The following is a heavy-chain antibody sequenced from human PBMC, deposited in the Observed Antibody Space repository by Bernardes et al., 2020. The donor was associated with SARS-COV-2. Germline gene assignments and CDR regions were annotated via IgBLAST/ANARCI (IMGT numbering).Heavy chain of an antibody. D-gene: IGHD3-10*01. CDR3: ARDLPFGEFIGDV. Sequence: GGSLRLSCAASGFTFSSYGMHWVRQAPGKGLEWVAVIWYDGSNKYYADSVKGRFTISRDNSKNTLYLQMNSLRAEDTAVYYCARDLPFGEFIGDVWGQGTTVTVSS. V-gene: IGHV3-33*01. J-gene: IGHJ6*02. CDR1: GFTFSSYG. CDR2: IWYDGSNK.